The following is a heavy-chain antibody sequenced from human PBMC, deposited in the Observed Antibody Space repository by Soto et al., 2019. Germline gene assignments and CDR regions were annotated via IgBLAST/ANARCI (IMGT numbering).Heavy chain of an antibody. V-gene: IGHV4-39*01. CDR3: ARNQPQRYCSGGTCRPAYGMDV. Sequence: SETLSLTCTVSGGSISSDSFYWAWIRQPPGKGLEWIGIIYYSGDTYYNPSLAGRLTMSVDTSNQFSLTLRSVTAADTALYYCARNQPQRYCSGGTCRPAYGMDVWGQGPTVTVYS. J-gene: IGHJ6*02. CDR1: GGSISSDSFY. D-gene: IGHD2-15*01. CDR2: IYYSGDT.